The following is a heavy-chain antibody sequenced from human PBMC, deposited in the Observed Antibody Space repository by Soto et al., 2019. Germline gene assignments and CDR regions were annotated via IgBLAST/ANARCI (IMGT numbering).Heavy chain of an antibody. J-gene: IGHJ6*03. V-gene: IGHV4-34*01. CDR1: GGSFSGYY. CDR3: ARVKIYDFWSGLPPPHMDV. Sequence: SETLSLTCAVYGGSFSGYYWSWIRQPPGKGLEWIGEINHSGSTNYNPSLKSRVTISVDTSKNQFSLKLSSVTAADTAVYYCARVKIYDFWSGLPPPHMDVWGKGTTVTVSS. D-gene: IGHD3-3*01. CDR2: INHSGST.